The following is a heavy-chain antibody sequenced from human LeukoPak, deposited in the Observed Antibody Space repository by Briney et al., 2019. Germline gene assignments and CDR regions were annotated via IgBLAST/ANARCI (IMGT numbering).Heavy chain of an antibody. V-gene: IGHV1-18*01. J-gene: IGHJ4*02. CDR1: GYTFTSYG. CDR2: ISAYNGNT. D-gene: IGHD3-10*01. Sequence: ALVKVSCKASGYTFTSYGISWVRQAPGQGLEWMGWISAYNGNTNYAQKLQGRVTMTTDTSTSTAYMELRSLRSDDTAVYYCARFVRGVSRGDLDYWGQGTLVTVSS. CDR3: ARFVRGVSRGDLDY.